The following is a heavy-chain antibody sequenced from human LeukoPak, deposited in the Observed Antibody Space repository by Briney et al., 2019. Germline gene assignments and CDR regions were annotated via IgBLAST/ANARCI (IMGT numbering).Heavy chain of an antibody. Sequence: PGRSLRLSCAASGFTFRNHGMHWVRQAPDKGLEWVAVIRYDGSNKYYGGSVKGRFTISRDNSKNMLYLQINSLRAEDTAVYFCVRDRSARYLDYWGQGTLVTVSS. CDR2: IRYDGSNK. J-gene: IGHJ4*02. V-gene: IGHV3-33*01. CDR3: VRDRSARYLDY. CDR1: GFTFRNHG.